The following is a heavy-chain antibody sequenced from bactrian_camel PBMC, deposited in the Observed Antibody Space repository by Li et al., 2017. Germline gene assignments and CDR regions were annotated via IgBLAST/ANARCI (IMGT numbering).Heavy chain of an antibody. CDR2: IVSGGTT. CDR3: TLTYATRADFGY. Sequence: HVQLVESGGGLVQPGGSLRLSCAASGFTLSSYRTYWVRQAPGKGLEWVSSIVSGGTTYYKDSVKGRFTISKDNSKNMLYLQMNSLKSEDTALYYCTLTYATRADFGYWGQGTQVTVS. J-gene: IGHJ6*01. CDR1: GFTLSSYR. V-gene: IGHV3S1*01. D-gene: IGHD1*01.